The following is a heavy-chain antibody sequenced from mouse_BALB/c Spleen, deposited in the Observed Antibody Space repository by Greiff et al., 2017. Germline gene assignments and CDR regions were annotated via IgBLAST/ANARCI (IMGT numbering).Heavy chain of an antibody. CDR1: GFNIKDTY. CDR3: ARDGNPYYYAMDY. CDR2: IDPANGNT. D-gene: IGHD1-1*01. J-gene: IGHJ4*01. V-gene: IGHV14-3*02. Sequence: DVQLQESGAELVKPGASVKLSCTASGFNIKDTYMHWVKQRPEQGLEWIGRIDPANGNTKYDPKFQGKATITADTSSNTAYLQLSSLTSEDTAVYYCARDGNPYYYAMDYWGQGTSVTVSS.